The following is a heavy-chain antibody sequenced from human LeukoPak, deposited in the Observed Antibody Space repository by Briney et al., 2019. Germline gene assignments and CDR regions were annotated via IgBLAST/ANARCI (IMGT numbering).Heavy chain of an antibody. J-gene: IGHJ6*03. CDR3: TTILRYCSGGSCYSRHYYYYYMDV. V-gene: IGHV3-15*01. CDR1: GFTFSSYE. Sequence: GGSLRLSCAASGFTFSSYEMNWVRQAPGKGLEWVGRIKSKTDGGTTDYAAPVKGRFTISRDDSKNTLYLQMNSLKTEDTAVYYCTTILRYCSGGSCYSRHYYYYYMDVWGKGTTVTISS. D-gene: IGHD2-15*01. CDR2: IKSKTDGGTT.